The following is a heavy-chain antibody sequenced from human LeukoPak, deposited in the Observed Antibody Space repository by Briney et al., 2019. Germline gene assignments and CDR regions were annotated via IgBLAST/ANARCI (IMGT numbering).Heavy chain of an antibody. Sequence: PGGSLRLSCAASGFTVSSNYMSWVRQAPGKGLEWVSVIYSGGSTYYADSVKGRFTISRDISKNTVYLQMNSLRAEDTALYYCARDQRGIAVAGVGWYFDLWGRGTLVTVSS. CDR1: GFTVSSNY. J-gene: IGHJ2*01. D-gene: IGHD6-19*01. CDR2: IYSGGST. CDR3: ARDQRGIAVAGVGWYFDL. V-gene: IGHV3-66*01.